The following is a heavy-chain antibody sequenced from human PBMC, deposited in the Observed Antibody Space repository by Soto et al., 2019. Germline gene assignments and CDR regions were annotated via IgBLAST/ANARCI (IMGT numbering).Heavy chain of an antibody. D-gene: IGHD6-13*01. CDR2: IVPIFRTA. CDR1: GDTFSNYV. Sequence: QVQLVQSGAEVKKPGSSVKVACKVSGDTFSNYVINWVRQAPGQGLEWMGAIVPIFRTANYAQKFQGRVTITAAEFTIAAYMALSGLRSDDTATYSCARETSAPGTFREDASDIWGQGTLVTVSS. CDR3: ARETSAPGTFREDASDI. V-gene: IGHV1-69*12. J-gene: IGHJ3*02.